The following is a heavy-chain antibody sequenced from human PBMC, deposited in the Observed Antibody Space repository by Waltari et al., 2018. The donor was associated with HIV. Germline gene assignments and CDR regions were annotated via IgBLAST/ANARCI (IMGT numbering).Heavy chain of an antibody. Sequence: EVQLVESGGGLVQPGGSLRLSCVASGFTFRRYWMHWVGQGPGRGLVWVSRIKNDGSNTNYADSVKGRFTISRDNAKNTLYLQMNSLRAEDTAVYSCVRDYDSSGYYSANWFDPWGQGTLVTVSS. CDR2: IKNDGSNT. CDR1: GFTFRRYW. J-gene: IGHJ5*02. CDR3: VRDYDSSGYYSANWFDP. V-gene: IGHV3-74*01. D-gene: IGHD3-22*01.